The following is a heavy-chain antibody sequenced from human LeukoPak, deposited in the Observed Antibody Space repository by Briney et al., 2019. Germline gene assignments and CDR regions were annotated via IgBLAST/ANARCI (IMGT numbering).Heavy chain of an antibody. V-gene: IGHV1-18*01. CDR1: GYTFTSYG. Sequence: ASVKVSCKASGYTFTSYGISWVRQAPGQGLEWMGWISAYNGNTNYAQKLQGRVTITADKSTSTAYMELSSLRSEDTAVYYCARAYCGGDCYSYGAFDIWGQGTMVTVSS. CDR3: ARAYCGGDCYSYGAFDI. D-gene: IGHD2-21*02. J-gene: IGHJ3*02. CDR2: ISAYNGNT.